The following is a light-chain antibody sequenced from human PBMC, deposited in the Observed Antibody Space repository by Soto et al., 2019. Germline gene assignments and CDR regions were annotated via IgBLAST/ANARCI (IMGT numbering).Light chain of an antibody. CDR1: QDITNS. J-gene: IGKJ5*01. CDR3: PQYDSLPLT. Sequence: DIQMTQSPSSLSASVGDRVTITCQESQDITNSLNWYQQKTGKAPKLLIHNSSNLETGVPSRFSGSGSGTYFSFTISSLQPEDIATYYCPQYDSLPLTFGQGTRLEIK. V-gene: IGKV1-33*01. CDR2: NSS.